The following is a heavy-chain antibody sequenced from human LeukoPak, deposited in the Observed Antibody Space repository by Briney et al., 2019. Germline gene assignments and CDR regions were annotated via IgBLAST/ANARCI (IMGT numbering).Heavy chain of an antibody. J-gene: IGHJ4*02. CDR2: INPNSGGT. Sequence: GASVKVSCKASGYTSTGYYMHWVRQAPGQGLEWMGWINPNSGGTNYAQKFQGRVTMTRDTSISTAYMELSRLRSDDTAVYYCARDYPRSLYSSGWYGNDYWGQGTLVTVSS. D-gene: IGHD6-19*01. CDR3: ARDYPRSLYSSGWYGNDY. CDR1: GYTSTGYY. V-gene: IGHV1-2*02.